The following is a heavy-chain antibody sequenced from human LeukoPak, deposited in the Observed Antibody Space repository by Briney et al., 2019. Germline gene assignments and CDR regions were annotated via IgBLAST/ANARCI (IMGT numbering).Heavy chain of an antibody. CDR2: IYYSGST. D-gene: IGHD5-18*01. CDR1: GGSISSHY. CDR3: ARHFSAMVTVDY. J-gene: IGHJ4*02. V-gene: IGHV4-59*08. Sequence: PSETLSLTCTVSGGSISSHYWSWIRQPPGKGLEWIGYIYYSGSTNYNPSLKSRVTISVDTSKNQFSLKLSSVTAADTAVYYCARHFSAMVTVDYWGQGTLVTVSS.